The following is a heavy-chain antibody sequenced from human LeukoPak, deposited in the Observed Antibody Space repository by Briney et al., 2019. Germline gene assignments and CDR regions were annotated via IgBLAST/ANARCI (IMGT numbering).Heavy chain of an antibody. J-gene: IGHJ4*02. V-gene: IGHV4-34*01. CDR3: SKSPRIAV. CDR1: GGSFSGYY. D-gene: IGHD6-19*01. CDR2: INHSGST. Sequence: SETLSLTCAVYGGSFSGYYWSWIRQPPGKGLEWIGEINHSGSTNYNPSLKSRVTISVDTSENQFSLKLSSVTAADTAVYYCSKSPRIAVGGQGTLVTVSS.